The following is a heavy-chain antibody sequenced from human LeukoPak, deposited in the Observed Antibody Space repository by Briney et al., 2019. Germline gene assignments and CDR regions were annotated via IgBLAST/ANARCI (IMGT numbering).Heavy chain of an antibody. CDR1: GYTFSSYG. D-gene: IGHD3-22*01. V-gene: IGHV1-46*01. CDR2: INPSGGST. Sequence: GASVKVSYKASGYTFSSYGISWVRQAPGQGLEWMGIINPSGGSTSYAQKFQGRVTMTRDTSTSTVYMELSSLRSEDTAVYYCARGILPYYYDSSGYYYNWFDPWGQGTLVTVSS. J-gene: IGHJ5*02. CDR3: ARGILPYYYDSSGYYYNWFDP.